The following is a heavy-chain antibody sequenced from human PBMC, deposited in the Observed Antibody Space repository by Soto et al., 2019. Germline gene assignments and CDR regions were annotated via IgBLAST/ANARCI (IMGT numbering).Heavy chain of an antibody. V-gene: IGHV1-2*04. CDR3: ARGESIFGVVPPWNYYYYGMDV. D-gene: IGHD3-3*01. J-gene: IGHJ6*02. CDR1: GYTFTGYY. Sequence: EASVKVSCKASGYTFTGYYMHWVRQAPGQGLEWMGWINPNSGGTNYAQKFQGWVTMTRDTSTSTAYMELRSLRSDDTAVHYCARGESIFGVVPPWNYYYYGMDVWGQGTTVTVSS. CDR2: INPNSGGT.